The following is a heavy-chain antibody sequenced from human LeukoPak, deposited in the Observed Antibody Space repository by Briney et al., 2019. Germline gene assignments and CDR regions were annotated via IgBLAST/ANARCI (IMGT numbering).Heavy chain of an antibody. CDR2: IYYSGST. CDR1: GGSISSYNYY. D-gene: IGHD3-10*01. J-gene: IGHJ3*02. Sequence: SETLSLTCTVSGGSISSYNYYWGWIRQPPGKGLEWIGSIYYSGSTYYNPSLKSRVAISVDTSKNQYSLKLSSVPAADTAVYFCASRRGSFDAFDIWGQGTMVSVSS. CDR3: ASRRGSFDAFDI. V-gene: IGHV4-39*01.